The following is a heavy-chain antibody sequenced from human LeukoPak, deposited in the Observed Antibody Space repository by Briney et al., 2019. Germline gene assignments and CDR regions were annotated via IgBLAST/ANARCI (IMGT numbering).Heavy chain of an antibody. CDR3: ARDKRVAVAGTYIYYYYMDV. CDR2: IYISGSGST. V-gene: IGHV4-61*02. D-gene: IGHD6-19*01. J-gene: IGHJ6*03. Sequence: SETLSLTCTVSGGSISSSSYYWGWIRQPAGKGLEWIGRIYISGSGSTNYNPSLKSRVTMSVDTSKNRFSLKLSSVTAADTAVYYCARDKRVAVAGTYIYYYYMDVWGNGTTVTISS. CDR1: GGSISSSSYY.